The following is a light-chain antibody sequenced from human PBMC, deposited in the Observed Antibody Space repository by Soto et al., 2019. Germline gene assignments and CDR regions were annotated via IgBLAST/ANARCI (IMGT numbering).Light chain of an antibody. CDR1: QSVSNN. J-gene: IGKJ2*01. V-gene: IGKV3-15*01. Sequence: IVLTQSPATLSSIPGDRVTLSCRASQSVSNNYLAWYQQKPGQAPRLLIYGASTRATGVPPRFSGSRSGTEFTLTISSLQSEDFAVYYCQQYYNWPPYTFGQGTKVDIK. CDR3: QQYYNWPPYT. CDR2: GAS.